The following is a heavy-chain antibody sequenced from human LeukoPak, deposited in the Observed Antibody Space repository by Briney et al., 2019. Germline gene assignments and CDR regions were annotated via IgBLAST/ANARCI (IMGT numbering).Heavy chain of an antibody. CDR3: ARGRPHGNDY. CDR1: GFTFSNHA. V-gene: IGHV3-23*01. D-gene: IGHD4-23*01. Sequence: GGSPRLSCAASGFTFSNHAMAWVRQAPGKGLEWVSAISANGVDTFYADSVKGRFSISRDNAKNTLYLQMNSLRVEDTAVYYCARGRPHGNDYWGQGTLVTVSS. J-gene: IGHJ4*02. CDR2: ISANGVDT.